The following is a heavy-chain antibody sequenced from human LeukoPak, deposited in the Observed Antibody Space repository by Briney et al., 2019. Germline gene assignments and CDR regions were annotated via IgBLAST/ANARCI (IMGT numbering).Heavy chain of an antibody. J-gene: IGHJ3*02. D-gene: IGHD6-19*01. CDR2: IYSGGST. Sequence: GGSLRLSCAASGFTVSSNYMSWVRQAPGKGLEWVSVIYSGGSTYYADSVKGRFTISRHNSKNTLYLQMNSLRAEDTAVYYCARAADSSGHGAFDIWGQGTMVTVSS. V-gene: IGHV3-53*04. CDR1: GFTVSSNY. CDR3: ARAADSSGHGAFDI.